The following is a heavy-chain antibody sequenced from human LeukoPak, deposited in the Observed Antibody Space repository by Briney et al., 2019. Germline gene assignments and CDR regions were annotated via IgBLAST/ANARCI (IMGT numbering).Heavy chain of an antibody. J-gene: IGHJ4*02. CDR3: ARAMSIAARPQTIFDY. V-gene: IGHV4-38-2*02. Sequence: PSETLSLTCTVSGGSISTGYYWDWIRQPPGKGLEWIGTFYHGGSTYYNPSLKSRVTISVDTSKNQFSLNLTSVTAADTAVYYCARAMSIAARPQTIFDYWGQGTLVTVSS. CDR1: GGSISTGYY. CDR2: FYHGGST. D-gene: IGHD6-6*01.